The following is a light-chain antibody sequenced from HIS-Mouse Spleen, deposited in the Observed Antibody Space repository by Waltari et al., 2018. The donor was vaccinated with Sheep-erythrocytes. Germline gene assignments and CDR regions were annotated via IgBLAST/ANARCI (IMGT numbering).Light chain of an antibody. CDR2: AAS. V-gene: IGKV1D-8*02. CDR1: QGISSY. CDR3: QQYYSFPPT. J-gene: IGKJ1*01. Sequence: AIWMTQSPSLLSASTGDRVTISCRISQGISSYLAWYQQKPGKAPELLIYAASTLQSWVPSRFSGSGSGTDFTLTISCLQSEDFATYYCQQYYSFPPTFGQGTKVEIK.